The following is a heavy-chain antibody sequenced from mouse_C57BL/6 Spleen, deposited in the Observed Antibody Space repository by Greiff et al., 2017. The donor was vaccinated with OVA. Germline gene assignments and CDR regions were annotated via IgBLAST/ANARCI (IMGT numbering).Heavy chain of an antibody. Sequence: QVQLKQSGAELVRPGASVKMSFKASGYTFTSYNMHWVKQTPRQGLEWIGAIYPGNGDTSYNQKFKGKVTLTVDKSSSTAYMQLSSLTSEDSAVYFCARNYGSEGYFDVWGTGTTVTVSS. D-gene: IGHD1-1*01. J-gene: IGHJ1*03. CDR3: ARNYGSEGYFDV. CDR1: GYTFTSYN. CDR2: IYPGNGDT. V-gene: IGHV1-12*01.